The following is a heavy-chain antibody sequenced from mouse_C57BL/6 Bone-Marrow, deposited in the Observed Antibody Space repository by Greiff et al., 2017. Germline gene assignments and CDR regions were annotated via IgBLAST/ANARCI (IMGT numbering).Heavy chain of an antibody. CDR2: IYIGNGYT. D-gene: IGHD3-2*02. CDR3: ASRQLRRTWFAY. CDR1: GYTFTSYG. J-gene: IGHJ3*01. Sequence: DVQLQESGAELVRPGSSVKMSCKTSGYTFTSYGINWVKQRPGQGLEWIGYIYIGNGYTEYNEKFKGTATLTSDTSSSTAYMPLSSLTSEDSAIYFWASRQLRRTWFAYWGQGTLVTVSA. V-gene: IGHV1-58*01.